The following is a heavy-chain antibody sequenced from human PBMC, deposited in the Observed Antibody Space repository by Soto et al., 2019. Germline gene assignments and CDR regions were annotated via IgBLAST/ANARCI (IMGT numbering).Heavy chain of an antibody. V-gene: IGHV3-23*01. Sequence: DVQLLESGGGLVQPGGSLTLSCAASRFTFSDFAMSWVRQAPGKGLEWVSSIGGGGSDTYYADSVKGRFTISRDNSKNTLYLQMGSLRDEDTAVYYCAKDAVPYNGKWDWFDSWGQGTLVIVSS. CDR1: RFTFSDFA. CDR2: IGGGGSDT. D-gene: IGHD1-20*01. J-gene: IGHJ5*01. CDR3: AKDAVPYNGKWDWFDS.